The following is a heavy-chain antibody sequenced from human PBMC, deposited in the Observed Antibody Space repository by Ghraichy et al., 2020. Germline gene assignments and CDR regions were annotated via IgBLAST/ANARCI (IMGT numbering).Heavy chain of an antibody. CDR3: VREYCRGGSCFFGTGGSHFDY. J-gene: IGHJ4*02. V-gene: IGHV3-74*01. Sequence: GGSLRLSCAASGFTFSGYWIHWVRPAPGEGLVWVSRINSGGTSIIYADSVRGRFTISRDNAKNTLFLQMNSLRAEDTAVYYCVREYCRGGSCFFGTGGSHFDYWGQGTLVTVSS. CDR1: GFTFSGYW. CDR2: INSGGTSI. D-gene: IGHD2-15*01.